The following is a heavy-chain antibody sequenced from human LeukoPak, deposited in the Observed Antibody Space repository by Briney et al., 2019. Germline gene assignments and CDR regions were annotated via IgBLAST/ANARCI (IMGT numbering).Heavy chain of an antibody. CDR3: AREPGPGYFDY. D-gene: IGHD1-14*01. CDR1: GFTFSSHA. CDR2: ISHDGSDK. Sequence: PGGSLRLSCAASGFTFSSHAMHWVRQAPGKGLEWVAVISHDGSDKHYTDSVKGRFTISRDNSRNTLYLQMNSLRAEDTAVYYCAREPGPGYFDYWGQGTLVTVSS. J-gene: IGHJ4*02. V-gene: IGHV3-30-3*01.